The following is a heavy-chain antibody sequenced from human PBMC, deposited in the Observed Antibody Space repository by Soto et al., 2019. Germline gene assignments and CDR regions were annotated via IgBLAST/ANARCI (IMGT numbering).Heavy chain of an antibody. CDR3: ATDPDIAAAGTFAYFYYGMDV. J-gene: IGHJ6*02. CDR1: GGTFSSYA. Sequence: QVQLVQSGAEVKKPGSSVKVSCKASGGTFSSYAISWVRQAPGQGLEWMGGIIPIFGTANNAQKCQGRVTLTAEASTSAAYMGLSSRGSEDTAVYYCATDPDIAAAGTFAYFYYGMDVWGQGTTVTVSS. D-gene: IGHD6-13*01. V-gene: IGHV1-69*01. CDR2: IIPIFGTA.